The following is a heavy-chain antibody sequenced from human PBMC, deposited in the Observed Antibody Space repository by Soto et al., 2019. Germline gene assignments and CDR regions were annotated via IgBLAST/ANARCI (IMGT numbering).Heavy chain of an antibody. CDR2: IWYDGSNK. CDR1: GFTFSSYG. CDR3: ARVASKYYDSSGYYLDY. J-gene: IGHJ4*02. D-gene: IGHD3-22*01. Sequence: QVQLVESGGGVVQPGRSVRLSCAASGFTFSSYGMHWVRQAPGKGLEWVAVIWYDGSNKYYADSVKGQFTISRDNSKNTLYLQMNSLRGEDTAVYYCARVASKYYDSSGYYLDYWGQGTLVTVSS. V-gene: IGHV3-33*01.